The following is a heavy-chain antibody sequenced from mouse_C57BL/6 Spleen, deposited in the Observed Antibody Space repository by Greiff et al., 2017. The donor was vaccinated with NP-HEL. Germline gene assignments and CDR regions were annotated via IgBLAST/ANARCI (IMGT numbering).Heavy chain of an antibody. J-gene: IGHJ3*01. CDR1: GYTFTDYE. CDR2: IDPETGGT. D-gene: IGHD3-2*02. CDR3: TRRGQLRLPAWFAY. Sequence: VQLQQSGAELVRPGASVTLSCKASGYTFTDYEMHWVKQTPVHGLEWIGAIDPETGGTAYNQKFKGKAILTADKSSSTAYMELRSLTSEDSDVYYCTRRGQLRLPAWFAYWGQGTLVTVSA. V-gene: IGHV1-15*01.